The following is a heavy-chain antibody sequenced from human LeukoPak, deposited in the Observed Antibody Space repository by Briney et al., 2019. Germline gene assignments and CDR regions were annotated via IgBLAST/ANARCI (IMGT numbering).Heavy chain of an antibody. J-gene: IGHJ4*02. CDR1: GFTFSSYA. CDR2: ISGSGGST. CDR3: AKAGRYCSSTSCPSDY. V-gene: IGHV3-23*01. D-gene: IGHD2-2*01. Sequence: QSGGSLRLSCAASGFTFSSYAMSWVRQAPGKGLEWVSAISGSGGSTYYADSVKGRFTISRDNSKNTLYLQMNSLRAEDTAVYYCAKAGRYCSSTSCPSDYWGQGTLVTVSS.